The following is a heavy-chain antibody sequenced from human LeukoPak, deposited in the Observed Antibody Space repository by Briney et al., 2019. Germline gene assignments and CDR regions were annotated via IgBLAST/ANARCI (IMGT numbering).Heavy chain of an antibody. J-gene: IGHJ6*02. D-gene: IGHD3-3*01. CDR2: IYHSGST. V-gene: IGHV4-30-2*01. CDR1: GGSISSGGYS. CDR3: ARGPYDFWSGYFSISYGMDV. Sequence: SETLSLTCAVSGGSISSGGYSWSWIRQPPGKGLEWIGYIYHSGSTYYNPSLKSRVTISVDTSKNQFSLKLSSVTAADTVVYYCARGPYDFWSGYFSISYGMDVWGQGTTVTVSS.